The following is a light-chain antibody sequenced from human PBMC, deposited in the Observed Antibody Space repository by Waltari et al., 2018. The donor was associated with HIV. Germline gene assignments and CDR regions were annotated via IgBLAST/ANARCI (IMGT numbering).Light chain of an antibody. CDR1: NSDVGGYGY. CDR3: SSYTATTAIL. CDR2: EVT. V-gene: IGLV2-14*01. Sequence: QSVLTQPASVSGSPGQSITISCTGTNSDVGGYGYVSWYQQHPGKAPKLLIYEVTHRPSGISSRCSGSKSGNTASMTISGLQAEDEADYYCSSYTATTAILFGGGTKVTVL. J-gene: IGLJ3*02.